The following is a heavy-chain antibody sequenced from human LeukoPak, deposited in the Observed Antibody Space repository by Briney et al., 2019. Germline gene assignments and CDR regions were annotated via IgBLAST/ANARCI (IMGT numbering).Heavy chain of an antibody. CDR2: IYRGDT. CDR1: GFTAGYNY. J-gene: IGHJ4*02. D-gene: IGHD2-15*01. CDR3: ASYYCSSGSCYFDT. Sequence: GFLRLSCAVSGFTAGYNYMSWVRQAPGKGLEWVSVIYRGDTYYADSVKGRFTISRDDSKNTVFLQMNRLRADDTAVYFCASYYCSSGSCYFDTWGQGTLVAVSS. V-gene: IGHV3-53*01.